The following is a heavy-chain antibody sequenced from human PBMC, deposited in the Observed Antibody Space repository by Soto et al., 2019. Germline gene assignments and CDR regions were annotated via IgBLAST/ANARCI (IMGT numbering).Heavy chain of an antibody. J-gene: IGHJ3*02. CDR2: IIPTFGTV. CDR1: GGTLTNHA. D-gene: IGHD3-16*01. Sequence: QVHLVQSGAELKKPGSSVKLSCKTSGGTLTNHAIIWVRQAPGQRLLWMGGIIPTFGTVNYSPKFQVRLTITADEKTGTASMELTYLRPEDTAVYYCAAIRGEYRLGGAIDIWGQGTVVTVSA. CDR3: AAIRGEYRLGGAIDI. V-gene: IGHV1-69*12.